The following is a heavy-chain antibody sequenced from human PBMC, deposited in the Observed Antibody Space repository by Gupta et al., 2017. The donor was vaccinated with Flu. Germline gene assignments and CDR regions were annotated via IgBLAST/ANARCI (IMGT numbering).Heavy chain of an antibody. CDR2: IVVGSGNT. D-gene: IGHD5-18*01. V-gene: IGHV1-58*01. CDR3: AADGDTAMSRLDY. Sequence: RQARGQRLEWIGWIVVGSGNTNYAQKFQERVTITRDMSTSTAYMELSSLRSEDTAVYYCAADGDTAMSRLDYWGQGTLVTVSS. J-gene: IGHJ4*02.